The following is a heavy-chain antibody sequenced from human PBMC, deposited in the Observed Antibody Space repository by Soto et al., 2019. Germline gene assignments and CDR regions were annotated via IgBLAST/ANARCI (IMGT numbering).Heavy chain of an antibody. D-gene: IGHD3-9*01. CDR3: AREGSARGYDILTGYPSRRHSHDAFDN. CDR1: GYTFTSYY. Sequence: ASVKVSCKASGYTFTSYYMHWVRQAPGQGLEWMGIINPSGGSTSYAQKFQGRVTMTRDTSTSTVYMELSSLRSEDTAVYYCAREGSARGYDILTGYPSRRHSHDAFDNWGQGTMVTVSS. V-gene: IGHV1-46*03. CDR2: INPSGGST. J-gene: IGHJ3*02.